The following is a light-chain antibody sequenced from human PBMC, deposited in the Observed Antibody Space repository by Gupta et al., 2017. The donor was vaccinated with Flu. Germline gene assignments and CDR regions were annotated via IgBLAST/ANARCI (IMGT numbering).Light chain of an antibody. CDR2: AAT. J-gene: IGKJ1*01. CDR1: QSITSY. CDR3: QHSYWTPPT. Sequence: PSSLSAPVGDRVTITCRASQSITSYLNWYQQKPGKATKLLIDAATSLQSGVPSRCSGRGSGTDFTLISSSLQPEDVATYYQQHSYWTPPTFGQGTKVEIK. V-gene: IGKV1-39*01.